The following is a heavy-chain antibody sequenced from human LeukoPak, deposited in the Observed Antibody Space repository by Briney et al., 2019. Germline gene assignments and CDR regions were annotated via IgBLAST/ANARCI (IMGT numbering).Heavy chain of an antibody. CDR1: GFTFSSYS. J-gene: IGHJ5*02. CDR2: ISSSSSYI. Sequence: GGSLRLSCAASGFTFSSYSMNWVRQAPGKGLEWVSSISSSSSYIYYADSVKGRFTISRDNAKNSLYLQMNSLRAEDTAVYYCARGAGYSSSWYWFDPWGQGTLVTVSS. V-gene: IGHV3-21*01. CDR3: ARGAGYSSSWYWFDP. D-gene: IGHD6-13*01.